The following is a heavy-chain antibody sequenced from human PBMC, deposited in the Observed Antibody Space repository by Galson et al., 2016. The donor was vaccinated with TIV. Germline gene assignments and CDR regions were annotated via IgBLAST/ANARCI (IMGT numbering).Heavy chain of an antibody. CDR3: ARDQDSGAYFDY. CDR2: IYHSGST. J-gene: IGHJ4*02. V-gene: IGHV4-31*03. D-gene: IGHD2-15*01. CDR1: GGSISSNGIF. Sequence: QAHLHESGPGLVKPSETLSLTCTVSGGSISSNGIFWSWIRQHPGKGLEWIGYIYHSGSTHYNPSLKSRVAMSGDTSKNQFSLTLTSVTAADTAVYYCARDQDSGAYFDYWGQGTLVTVSS.